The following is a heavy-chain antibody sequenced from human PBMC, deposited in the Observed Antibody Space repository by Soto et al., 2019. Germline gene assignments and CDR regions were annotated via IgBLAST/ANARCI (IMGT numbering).Heavy chain of an antibody. V-gene: IGHV4-31*03. CDR2: IYYSGST. J-gene: IGHJ6*03. CDR1: GGSISSGGYY. Sequence: QVQLQESGPGLVKPSQTLSLTCTVSGGSISSGGYYWSWIRQHPGKGLEWIGYIYYSGSTYYNPSLKRRVTISVDTSKNQFSLKLSSVTAADTAVYYCARDSSKYYYGSGSYQVNYYYYYYMDVWGKGTTVTVSS. D-gene: IGHD3-10*01. CDR3: ARDSSKYYYGSGSYQVNYYYYYYMDV.